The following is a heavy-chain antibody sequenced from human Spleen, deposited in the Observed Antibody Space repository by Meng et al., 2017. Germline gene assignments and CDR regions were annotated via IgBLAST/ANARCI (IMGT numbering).Heavy chain of an antibody. Sequence: EVLVVESGGGFVQPRVSLRLSCAASGFSFGGYWMHWVRQAPGKGLVWVSRIKNDGSITSYADSVKGRFTVSRDNAKNTLYPEMNSLRAEDTAVYYCTRSDWFDNWGQGTLVTVSS. V-gene: IGHV3-74*01. J-gene: IGHJ4*02. D-gene: IGHD2-21*01. CDR3: TRSDWFDN. CDR2: IKNDGSIT. CDR1: GFSFGGYW.